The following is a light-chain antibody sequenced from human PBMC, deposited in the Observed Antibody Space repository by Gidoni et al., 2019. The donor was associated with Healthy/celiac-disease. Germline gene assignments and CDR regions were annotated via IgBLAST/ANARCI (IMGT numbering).Light chain of an antibody. Sequence: PSTQSASVGDRVTITCRASQSISSWLAWYQQKPGKAPKLLIYKASSLESGVPSRFSGSGSGTEFTLTISSLQPDDFATYYCQQYNSYPYTFGQGTKLEIK. CDR3: QQYNSYPYT. J-gene: IGKJ2*01. CDR2: KAS. V-gene: IGKV1-5*03. CDR1: QSISSW.